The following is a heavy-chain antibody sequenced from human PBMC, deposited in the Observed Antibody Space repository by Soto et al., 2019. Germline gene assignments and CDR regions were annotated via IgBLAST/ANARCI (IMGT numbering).Heavy chain of an antibody. D-gene: IGHD6-13*01. J-gene: IGHJ4*02. Sequence: EVQLVQSRAEVKKPGESLKISCNASGYIFTSYWIGWVRQMPWKGLEWMGIIDPGDSDTRYSPSFQGQVTISVDKSISTAYLQWNSLKASDTSMYYCARQGCIAAAGPRCFSHPSQADYCGQGTLVTVSS. CDR1: GYIFTSYW. CDR2: IDPGDSDT. V-gene: IGHV5-51*01. CDR3: ARQGCIAAAGPRCFSHPSQADY.